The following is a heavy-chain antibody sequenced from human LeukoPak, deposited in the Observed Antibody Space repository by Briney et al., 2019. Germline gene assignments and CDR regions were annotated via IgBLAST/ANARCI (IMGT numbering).Heavy chain of an antibody. CDR2: INHSGST. J-gene: IGHJ4*02. CDR3: AKEATYDFWSGYLDY. V-gene: IGHV4-34*01. D-gene: IGHD3-3*01. CDR1: GGSFSGYY. Sequence: SETLSLTCAVYGGSFSGYYWSWIRQPPGKGLEWIGEINHSGSTNYNPSLKSRVTMSVDTSKNQSSLKLSSVTAADTAVYYCAKEATYDFWSGYLDYWGQGTLVTVSS.